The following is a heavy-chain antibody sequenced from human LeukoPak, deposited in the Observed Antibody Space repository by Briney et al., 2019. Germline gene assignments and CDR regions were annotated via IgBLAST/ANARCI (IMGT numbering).Heavy chain of an antibody. CDR1: GGSFSGYY. J-gene: IGHJ4*02. CDR3: ARRGGGYCSSTSCYQLDY. V-gene: IGHV4-34*01. Sequence: SETLSLTCAVYGGSFSGYYWSWIRQPPGKGLEWIGEISHSGSTNYNPSLKSRVTISVDTSKNQFSLKLSSVTAADTAVYYCARRGGGYCSSTSCYQLDYWGQGTLVTVSS. D-gene: IGHD2-2*01. CDR2: ISHSGST.